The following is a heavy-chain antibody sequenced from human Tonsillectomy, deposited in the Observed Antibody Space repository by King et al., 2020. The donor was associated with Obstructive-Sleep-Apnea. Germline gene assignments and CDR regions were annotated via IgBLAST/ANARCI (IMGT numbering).Heavy chain of an antibody. Sequence: VQLVQSGAEVKKPGASVKVSCKTSGYTFTGYYMHWVRQAPGQGLEWMGRINPDSGGTNYAQKFQGRVTMTRDTAISTAYMELSRLRSDDTAVYYCARDFGPFWNSSSSSNRCDPWGQGTLVTVSS. CDR2: INPDSGGT. D-gene: IGHD2-2*01. CDR3: ARDFGPFWNSSSSSNRCDP. CDR1: GYTFTGYY. V-gene: IGHV1-2*02. J-gene: IGHJ5*02.